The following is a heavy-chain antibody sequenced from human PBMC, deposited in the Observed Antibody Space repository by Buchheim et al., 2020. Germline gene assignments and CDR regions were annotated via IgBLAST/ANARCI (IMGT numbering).Heavy chain of an antibody. CDR3: ARLVRYYDSSGLADY. J-gene: IGHJ4*02. CDR1: GGPISSSSYY. CDR2: IYYSGST. Sequence: QLQLQESGPGLVKPSETLSLTCTVSGGPISSSSYYWGWIRQPPGKGLEWIGSIYYSGSTYYNPSLKSRVTISVDTSKNQFSLKLSSVTAADTAVYYCARLVRYYDSSGLADYWGQGTL. V-gene: IGHV4-39*01. D-gene: IGHD3-22*01.